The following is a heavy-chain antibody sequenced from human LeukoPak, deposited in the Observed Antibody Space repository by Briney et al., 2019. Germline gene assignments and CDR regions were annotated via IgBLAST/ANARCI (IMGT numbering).Heavy chain of an antibody. J-gene: IGHJ5*02. CDR1: GGSISSSGYY. V-gene: IGHV4-39*01. D-gene: IGHD4-17*01. Sequence: SETLSLTCTVSGGSISSSGYYWGWIRQPPGKGLEWIGNVYYSGSTYYNPSLKSRVTISVDTSKNQFSLKLSPVTAADTAVYYCARHDYGAKWFDPWGQGTLVTVSS. CDR3: ARHDYGAKWFDP. CDR2: VYYSGST.